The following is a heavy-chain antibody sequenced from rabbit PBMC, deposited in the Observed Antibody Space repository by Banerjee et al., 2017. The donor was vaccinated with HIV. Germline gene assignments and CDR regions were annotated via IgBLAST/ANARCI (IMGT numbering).Heavy chain of an antibody. CDR3: ARDTWHFSL. J-gene: IGHJ4*01. CDR2: GTT. V-gene: IGHV1S40*01. Sequence: GTTYYTSWAKGRFTISKTSSTTVTLQMTSLTVADTATYFCARDTWHFSLWGPGTLVTVS. D-gene: IGHD3-1*01.